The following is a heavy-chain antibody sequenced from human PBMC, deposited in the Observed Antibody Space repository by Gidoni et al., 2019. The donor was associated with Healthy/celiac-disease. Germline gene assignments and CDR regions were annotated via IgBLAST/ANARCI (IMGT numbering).Heavy chain of an antibody. Sequence: QVQLQESGPGLVKPSQTLSLTCTVSGGSISSGSYYWSWIRQPAGKGLEWIGRIYTSGRTNYNPSLKSRVTISVDTSKNQFSLKLSSVTAADTAVYYCARRDGYTKGNWYFDLWGRGTLVTVSS. CDR1: GGSISSGSYY. CDR2: IYTSGRT. D-gene: IGHD5-12*01. V-gene: IGHV4-61*02. CDR3: ARRDGYTKGNWYFDL. J-gene: IGHJ2*01.